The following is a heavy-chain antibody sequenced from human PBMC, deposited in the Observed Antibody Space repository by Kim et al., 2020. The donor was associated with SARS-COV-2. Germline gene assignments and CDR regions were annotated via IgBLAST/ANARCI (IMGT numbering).Heavy chain of an antibody. CDR3: TRGAFDM. CDR1: GFTFSSNW. Sequence: GGSLRLSCAASGFTFSSNWMHWVRQAPGKGLVWVSHINEDGSGTSYADSVKGRFTISRDNAKNTVYLQVNSLRAEDTAVYYCTRGAFDMWGQGTMVTVSS. J-gene: IGHJ3*02. V-gene: IGHV3-74*01. CDR2: INEDGSGT.